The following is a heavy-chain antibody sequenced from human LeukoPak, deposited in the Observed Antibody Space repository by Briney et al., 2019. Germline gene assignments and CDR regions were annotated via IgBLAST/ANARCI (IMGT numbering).Heavy chain of an antibody. CDR3: ARGNWDGEYDTYYHYGMDV. D-gene: IGHD4-17*01. V-gene: IGHV3-33*01. Sequence: GGSLRLSCAASGFTFRNYGMHWVRQAPGKGLEGVALIWYDGSNMYYADSEKGRFTISRNNSENTLYLQMNRLRAEDTGVYYCARGNWDGEYDTYYHYGMDVWGKGTRSPSPQ. CDR1: GFTFRNYG. J-gene: IGHJ6*04. CDR2: IWYDGSNM.